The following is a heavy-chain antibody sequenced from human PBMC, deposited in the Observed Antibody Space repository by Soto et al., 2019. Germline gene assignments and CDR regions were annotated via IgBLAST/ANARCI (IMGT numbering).Heavy chain of an antibody. CDR3: ARSLFGVVIANYYGMDV. V-gene: IGHV3-23*01. CDR1: GFTFSSYA. CDR2: ISGSGGST. J-gene: IGHJ6*02. D-gene: IGHD3-3*01. Sequence: PGGSLRLSCAASGFTFSSYAMSWVRQAPGKGLEWVSAISGSGGSTYYADSVKGRFTISRDNSKNTLYLQMNSLRAQDTAVFYCARSLFGVVIANYYGMDVWGQGTTATVSS.